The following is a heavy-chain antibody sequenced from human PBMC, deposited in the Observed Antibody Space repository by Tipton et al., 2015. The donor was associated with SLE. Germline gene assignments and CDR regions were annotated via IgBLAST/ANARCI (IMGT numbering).Heavy chain of an antibody. V-gene: IGHV4-39*07. CDR1: GGSISSSSYY. CDR3: AGYVITMVQGGNY. J-gene: IGHJ4*02. Sequence: LRLSCTVSGGSISSSSYYWGWIRQPPGKGLEWIGSIYYSGSTYYNPSLKSRVTISVDTSKNQFSLKLSSVTAADTAVYYCAGYVITMVQGGNYWGQGTLVTVSS. D-gene: IGHD3-10*01. CDR2: IYYSGST.